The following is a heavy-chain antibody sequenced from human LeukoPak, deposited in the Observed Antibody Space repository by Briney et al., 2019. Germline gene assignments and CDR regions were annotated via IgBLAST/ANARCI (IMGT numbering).Heavy chain of an antibody. CDR3: ARNSYGDYWSDY. D-gene: IGHD4-17*01. V-gene: IGHV1-8*01. Sequence: ASVKVSCKASGYTFTSYDINWVRQATGQGLEWMGWMNPNSGNTGYAQKFQGRVTMTRNTSISTAYMELSSLRSEDTAVYYCARNSYGDYWSDYWGQGTLVTASS. CDR1: GYTFTSYD. J-gene: IGHJ4*02. CDR2: MNPNSGNT.